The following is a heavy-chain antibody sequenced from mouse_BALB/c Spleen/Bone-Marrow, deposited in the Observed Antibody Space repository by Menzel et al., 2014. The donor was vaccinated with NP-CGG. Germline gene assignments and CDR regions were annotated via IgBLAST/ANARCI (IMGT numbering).Heavy chain of an antibody. CDR2: INPYNDGT. J-gene: IGHJ2*01. Sequence: LVESGPEQVKPGASVKMSCKASGYTFTSYVMHWVKQKPGQGLEWIGYINPYNDGTKYNEKFKGKATLTSDKSSSTAYMELSSLTSEDSAVYYCARRGRIAEALGYWAQGTTLTVSS. CDR1: GYTFTSYV. D-gene: IGHD6-1*01. V-gene: IGHV1-14*01. CDR3: ARRGRIAEALGY.